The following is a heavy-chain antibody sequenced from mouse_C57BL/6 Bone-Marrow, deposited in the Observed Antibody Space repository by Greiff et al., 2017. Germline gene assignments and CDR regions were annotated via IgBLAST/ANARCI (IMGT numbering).Heavy chain of an antibody. Sequence: QVQLQQPGAELVKPGASVKLSCKASGYTFTSYWMQWVKQRPGQGLEWIGEIDPSDSYTNYNQKFKGKATLTVDTSSSTAYMQLSSLTSEDSAVYYGARREDYYDYWGQGTTLTVSS. J-gene: IGHJ2*01. V-gene: IGHV1-50*01. CDR1: GYTFTSYW. CDR3: ARREDYYDY. CDR2: IDPSDSYT. D-gene: IGHD1-1*01.